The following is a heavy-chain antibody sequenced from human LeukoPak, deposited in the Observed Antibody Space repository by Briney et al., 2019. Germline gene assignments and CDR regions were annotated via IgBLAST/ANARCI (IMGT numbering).Heavy chain of an antibody. J-gene: IGHJ4*02. Sequence: SETLSLTCAVYGGSFSGYYWSRIRQPPGKGLEWIGEINHSGSTNYNPSLKSRVTISVDTSKNQFSLKLSSVTAADTAVYYCATAGNDYGDYQLDYWGQGTLVTVSS. CDR3: ATAGNDYGDYQLDY. D-gene: IGHD4-17*01. CDR1: GGSFSGYY. CDR2: INHSGST. V-gene: IGHV4-34*01.